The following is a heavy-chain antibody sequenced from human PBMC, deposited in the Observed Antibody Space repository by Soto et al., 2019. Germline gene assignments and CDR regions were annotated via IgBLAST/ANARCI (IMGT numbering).Heavy chain of an antibody. Sequence: EVKLVQSGGGLVQAGGSLRLSCAASGFTFSSYWMTWVRQAPGKGLEWVANIKQDGSEKYHVDSVKGRFTISRDNAKNSLYVQMNSLRSDDTAVYYCARGGNDYDSSCRYFDYWGQGTLVAVSS. D-gene: IGHD3-22*01. CDR2: IKQDGSEK. CDR3: ARGGNDYDSSCRYFDY. J-gene: IGHJ4*02. CDR1: GFTFSSYW. V-gene: IGHV3-7*01.